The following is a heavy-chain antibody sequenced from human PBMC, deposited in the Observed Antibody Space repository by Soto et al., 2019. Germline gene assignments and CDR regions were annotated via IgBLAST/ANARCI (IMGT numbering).Heavy chain of an antibody. V-gene: IGHV3-23*01. Sequence: GGSLRLSCAASGFTFSSYAMSWVRQAPGKGLEWVSAISGSGGSTYYADSVKGRFTISRDNSKNTLYLQMNSLRTEDTAVYYWANVGGYCSGGSCYSGDAFDIWGQGTMVTVSS. CDR1: GFTFSSYA. D-gene: IGHD2-15*01. J-gene: IGHJ3*02. CDR2: ISGSGGST. CDR3: ANVGGYCSGGSCYSGDAFDI.